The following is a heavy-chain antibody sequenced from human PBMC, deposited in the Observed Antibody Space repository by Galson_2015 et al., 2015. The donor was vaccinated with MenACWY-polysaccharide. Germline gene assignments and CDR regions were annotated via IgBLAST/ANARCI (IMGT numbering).Heavy chain of an antibody. V-gene: IGHV3-30*02. J-gene: IGHJ6*02. CDR2: IRNDGSNK. CDR3: AKVGAQFGPRFYYGMDV. D-gene: IGHD3-10*01. Sequence: SLRLSCAASGFTFSSYGMHWVRQAPGKGLEWVSFIRNDGSNKYYADSVKGRFTISRDNSKNTLYLQMNSLRAEDTAVYYCAKVGAQFGPRFYYGMDVWGQGTTVTVSS. CDR1: GFTFSSYG.